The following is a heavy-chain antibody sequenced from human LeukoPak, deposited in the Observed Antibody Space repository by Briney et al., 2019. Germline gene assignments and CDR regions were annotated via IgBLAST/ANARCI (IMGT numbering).Heavy chain of an antibody. V-gene: IGHV3-30*04. CDR3: ARDLRYYMDV. J-gene: IGHJ6*03. CDR2: ISYDGSNK. D-gene: IGHD3-10*01. Sequence: GGSLRFSCAASGFTFSSYAMHWVRQAPGKGLEWVAVISYDGSNKYYADSVKGRFTISRDNSKNTLYLQMNSLRAEDTAVYYCARDLRYYMDVWGKGTTVTVSS. CDR1: GFTFSSYA.